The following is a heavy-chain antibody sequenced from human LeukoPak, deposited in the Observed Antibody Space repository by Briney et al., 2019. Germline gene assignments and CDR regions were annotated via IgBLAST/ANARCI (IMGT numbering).Heavy chain of an antibody. CDR3: ARVDVSGIVGY. CDR2: IHYSGST. Sequence: SQTLSLTCTVSSGSISSGDYYWSWIRQPPGTGLEWVGYIHYSGSTHYSPSLKSRVTISVDTSKNQFYLKLSSVTAADTAVYYCARVDVSGIVGYWGQGTLVTVSS. D-gene: IGHD3-10*01. J-gene: IGHJ4*02. CDR1: SGSISSGDYY. V-gene: IGHV4-30-4*01.